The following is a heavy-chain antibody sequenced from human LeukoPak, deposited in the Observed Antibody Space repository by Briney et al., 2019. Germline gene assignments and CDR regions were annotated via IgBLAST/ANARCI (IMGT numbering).Heavy chain of an antibody. Sequence: PGGSLRLSCAASGFSFSSFGMHWVRQAPGKGLEWVAVISHDGGSNYYVDSVKGRFTISRDNSNNTLYLQVNSLRAEDTTVYYCAKKYYYGSGSGDAFDIWGHGTRVTVSS. V-gene: IGHV3-30*18. CDR3: AKKYYYGSGSGDAFDI. CDR2: ISHDGGSN. J-gene: IGHJ3*02. D-gene: IGHD3-10*01. CDR1: GFSFSSFG.